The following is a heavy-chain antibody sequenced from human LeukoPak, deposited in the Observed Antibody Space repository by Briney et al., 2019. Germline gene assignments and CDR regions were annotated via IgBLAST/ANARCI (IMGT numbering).Heavy chain of an antibody. CDR3: ATDAFDI. Sequence: ASVKVSCKVSGYTLTDYYMHWVQQAPGKGLEWMGLVDPEDGETIYAEEFQGRVTITADTSTDTAYMEPSSLRSEDTAVYYCATDAFDIWGQGTMVTVSS. J-gene: IGHJ3*02. CDR2: VDPEDGET. V-gene: IGHV1-69-2*01. CDR1: GYTLTDYY.